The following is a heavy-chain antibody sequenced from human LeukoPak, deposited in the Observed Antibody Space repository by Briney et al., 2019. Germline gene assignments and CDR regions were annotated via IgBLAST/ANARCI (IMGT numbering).Heavy chain of an antibody. CDR2: INQDGSEK. Sequence: PGGSLRLSCAASGFTFSGYWIHWVRQAPGKGLEWVVNINQDGSEKYYVDSVKGRFTIPRDNAKNSLYLQMNSLRAEDTAVYYCARERGITGTIKYWGQGTLVTVSS. CDR3: ARERGITGTIKY. CDR1: GFTFSGYW. D-gene: IGHD1-7*01. V-gene: IGHV3-7*05. J-gene: IGHJ4*02.